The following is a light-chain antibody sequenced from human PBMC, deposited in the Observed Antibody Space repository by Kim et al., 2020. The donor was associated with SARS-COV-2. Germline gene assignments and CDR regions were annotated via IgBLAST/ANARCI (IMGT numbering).Light chain of an antibody. CDR3: CSYAGSSTYV. CDR1: SSGVGSYNL. CDR2: EVS. V-gene: IGLV2-23*02. Sequence: GLSITISCTGTSSGVGSYNLVSWYEQHPGKAPKLMIYEVSKRPSGVSNRFSGSKSGNTASLTISGLQAEDEADYYCCSYAGSSTYVFGTGTKVTVL. J-gene: IGLJ1*01.